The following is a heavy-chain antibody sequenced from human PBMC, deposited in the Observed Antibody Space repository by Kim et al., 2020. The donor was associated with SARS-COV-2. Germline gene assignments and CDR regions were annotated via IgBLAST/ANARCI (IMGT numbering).Heavy chain of an antibody. V-gene: IGHV3-20*04. CDR3: ARVHGGSYYGYFDY. Sequence: GGSLRLSCAASGFTFGDYGMSWVRQAPGKGLEWVSGINWNGGSTGYADSVKGRFTISRDNAKNSLYLQMNSLRAEDTALYYCARVHGGSYYGYFDYWGQGTLVTVSS. CDR1: GFTFGDYG. D-gene: IGHD1-26*01. CDR2: INWNGGST. J-gene: IGHJ4*02.